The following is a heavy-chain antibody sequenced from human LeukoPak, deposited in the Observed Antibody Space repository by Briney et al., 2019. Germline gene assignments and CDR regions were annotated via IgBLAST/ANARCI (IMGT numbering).Heavy chain of an antibody. D-gene: IGHD6-6*01. CDR1: GFTFDDYA. CDR3: AKSGSSAFYYYMAV. Sequence: GGSLRLSCAASGFTFDDYAMHWVRQAPGKGLEWVSGISWNSGSIGYADSVKGRFTISRDNAKNSLYLQMNSLRAEDMALYYCAKSGSSAFYYYMAVWGKGTTVTVSS. CDR2: ISWNSGSI. J-gene: IGHJ6*03. V-gene: IGHV3-9*03.